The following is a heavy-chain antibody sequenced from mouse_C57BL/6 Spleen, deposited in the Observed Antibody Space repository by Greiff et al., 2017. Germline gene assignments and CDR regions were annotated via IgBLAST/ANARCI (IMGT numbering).Heavy chain of an antibody. V-gene: IGHV1-50*01. J-gene: IGHJ2*01. CDR1: GYTFTSYW. Sequence: VQLQQPGAELVKPGASVKLSCKASGYTFTSYWMQWVKQRPGQGLEWIGEIDPSDSYTNYNQKFKGKATLTVDTSSSTAYMQLSSLTSEDSAVYYCARVGTGTIDYWGKGTTLTVSS. CDR2: IDPSDSYT. CDR3: ARVGTGTIDY. D-gene: IGHD4-1*01.